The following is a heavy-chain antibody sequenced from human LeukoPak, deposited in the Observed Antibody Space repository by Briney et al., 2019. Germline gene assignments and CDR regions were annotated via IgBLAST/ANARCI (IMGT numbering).Heavy chain of an antibody. J-gene: IGHJ6*02. D-gene: IGHD3-10*01. CDR3: ARRAYGSGGYDLYYYYGMDV. CDR1: GFTFCGYA. V-gene: IGHV3-23*01. Sequence: GGSLRLSCVASGFTFCGYAMSWVRQAPGRGLGWVSAISVGGASTYYADSVKGRFTISRDNSKNTLYLQMNSLRAEDTAAYYCARRAYGSGGYDLYYYYGMDVWGQGTTVTVSS. CDR2: ISVGGAST.